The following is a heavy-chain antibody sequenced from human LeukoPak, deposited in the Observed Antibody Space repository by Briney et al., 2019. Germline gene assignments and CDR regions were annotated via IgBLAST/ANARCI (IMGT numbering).Heavy chain of an antibody. Sequence: GGSLRLSCAASGFTFSSYGMDWVRQAPGKGLEWVAFIRYDGSNKYYAASVKGRFTISRDNSKNTLYLQMNSARAEDTAVYYCAKDLGTYYYYMDVWGKGTTVTVSS. CDR2: IRYDGSNK. V-gene: IGHV3-30*02. D-gene: IGHD3-16*01. J-gene: IGHJ6*03. CDR3: AKDLGTYYYYMDV. CDR1: GFTFSSYG.